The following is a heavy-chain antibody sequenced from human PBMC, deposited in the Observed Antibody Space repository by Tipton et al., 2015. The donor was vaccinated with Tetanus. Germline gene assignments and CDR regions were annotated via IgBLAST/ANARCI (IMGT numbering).Heavy chain of an antibody. CDR2: IYPGDSDT. CDR1: GYTFNNFW. Sequence: VQLVQSGAEVRKPGESLKISCKGSGYTFNNFWIGWVRQKPGKGLEWMGIIYPGDSDTRYSPSFQGQVTISADRSNSTAYLQMNSLRAGDTAVYYCASGSTLDFWGQGTLVTVSS. CDR3: ASGSTLDF. V-gene: IGHV5-51*01. J-gene: IGHJ4*02. D-gene: IGHD6-25*01.